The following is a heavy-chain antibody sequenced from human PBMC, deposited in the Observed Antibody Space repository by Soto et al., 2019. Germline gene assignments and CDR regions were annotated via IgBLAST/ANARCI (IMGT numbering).Heavy chain of an antibody. J-gene: IGHJ5*02. Sequence: QITLKESGPTLLKPTQTLTLTCTFSGFSLSSRGEGVGWIRQPPGKALQGLALIYWDEDKRYIPSLKSRLTIARDTSKNQVVLTMTKMDPVDTATYYCAHRHLVTRARWYDPWGQGILVTVSS. CDR3: AHRHLVTRARWYDP. D-gene: IGHD3-9*01. CDR2: IYWDEDK. V-gene: IGHV2-5*02. CDR1: GFSLSSRGEG.